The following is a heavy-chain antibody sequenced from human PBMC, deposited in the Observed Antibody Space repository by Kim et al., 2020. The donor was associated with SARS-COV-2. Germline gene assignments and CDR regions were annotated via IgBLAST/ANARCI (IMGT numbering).Heavy chain of an antibody. Sequence: GESLKISCKASGYSFTNYWIAWLRQMPGKGLEWMGVVYPGDSDTRYSPSFQGQVTISAAKSISTAYLQWSSLRASDTAMYYCARGGGHYDYWSDSFNPIFDFWGQGTLVTVSS. D-gene: IGHD3-3*01. CDR1: GYSFTNYW. CDR3: ARGGGHYDYWSDSFNPIFDF. CDR2: VYPGDSDT. V-gene: IGHV5-51*01. J-gene: IGHJ4*02.